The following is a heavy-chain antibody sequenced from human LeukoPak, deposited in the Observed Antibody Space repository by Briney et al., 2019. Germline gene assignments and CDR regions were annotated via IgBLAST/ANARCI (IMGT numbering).Heavy chain of an antibody. CDR2: IWYDGSNK. V-gene: IGHV3-33*06. Sequence: PGGSLRLSCAASGFTFSSYGMNWVRQAPGKGLEWVAVIWYDGSNKYYADSVKGRFTISRDNSKNTLYLQMNSLRAEDTAVYYGAKGGDIVVVVAATRFDYWGQGTLVTVA. J-gene: IGHJ4*02. CDR1: GFTFSSYG. D-gene: IGHD2-15*01. CDR3: AKGGDIVVVVAATRFDY.